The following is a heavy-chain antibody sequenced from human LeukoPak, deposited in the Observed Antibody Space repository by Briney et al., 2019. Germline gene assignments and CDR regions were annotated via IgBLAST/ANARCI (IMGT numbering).Heavy chain of an antibody. CDR1: GFTFSNYG. V-gene: IGHV3-30*02. D-gene: IGHD5-12*01. Sequence: GGSLRLSCAASGFTFSNYGMHWVRQAPDKGLEWVAFLQNHGGDIHYADSVEGRFTISRDNSKNTLYLQMNSLRAEDTAVYYCARVPDIVVTAYYFDCWGQGTLVTVSS. CDR2: LQNHGGDI. CDR3: ARVPDIVVTAYYFDC. J-gene: IGHJ4*02.